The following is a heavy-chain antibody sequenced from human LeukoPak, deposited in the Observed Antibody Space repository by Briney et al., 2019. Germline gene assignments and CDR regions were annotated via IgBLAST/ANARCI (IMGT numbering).Heavy chain of an antibody. J-gene: IGHJ5*02. V-gene: IGHV3-7*04. CDR3: ARDPKGFNL. CDR1: GFYFNAYL. CDR2: IKQDGSQK. Sequence: GGSLRLSCVASGFYFNAYLMSWVRQAPGKGLEWVANIKQDGSQKFYLDSVKGRFTISRDNGNNSLYLPMSRLRVEDTAVYYCARDPKGFNLWGQGALVTVSS.